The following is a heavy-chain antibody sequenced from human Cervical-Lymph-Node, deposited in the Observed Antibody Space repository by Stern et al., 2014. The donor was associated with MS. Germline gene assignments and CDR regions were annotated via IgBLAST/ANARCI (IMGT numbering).Heavy chain of an antibody. J-gene: IGHJ4*02. CDR3: ARAQEFSNVVANY. CDR1: GYTFTNYF. CDR2: INPTTGRT. D-gene: IGHD2-8*01. V-gene: IGHV1-46*03. Sequence: QVQLVQSGAEVKKPGASMRITCKASGYTFTNYFIHWVRQAPRQRPEWMGIINPTTGRTSYAHRFQVRVTMTRDTSTNAAYLDLSSLRSEDTAVYFCARAQEFSNVVANYWGQGTLVTVSS.